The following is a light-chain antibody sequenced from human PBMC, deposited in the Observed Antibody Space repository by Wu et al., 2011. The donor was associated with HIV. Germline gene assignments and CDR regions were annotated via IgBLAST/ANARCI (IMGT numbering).Light chain of an antibody. V-gene: IGKV3-20*01. Sequence: GERATLSCRASQSVSSYLAWYQQKPGQAPRLLIYGASGRATGIPDRFSGSGSGRDFTLTISRLEPEDFAAYFCQQYVSSPFTFGGGTKVEI. J-gene: IGKJ4*01. CDR2: GAS. CDR1: QSVSSY. CDR3: QQYVSSPFT.